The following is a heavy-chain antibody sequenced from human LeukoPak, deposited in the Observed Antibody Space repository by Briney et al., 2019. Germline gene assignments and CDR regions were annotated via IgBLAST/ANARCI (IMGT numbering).Heavy chain of an antibody. CDR3: AKGGPVGGNYYFYDY. Sequence: GGSLRLSCTASGFSFNNNAMTWVRQVPAKGLEWVSSITTGGETTYYADSVKGRFTISRDNSENTLYLQMNSLRAEDTALYYCAKGGPVGGNYYFYDYWGQGALVTVSS. CDR2: ITTGGETT. CDR1: GFSFNNNA. V-gene: IGHV3-23*01. J-gene: IGHJ4*02. D-gene: IGHD1-7*01.